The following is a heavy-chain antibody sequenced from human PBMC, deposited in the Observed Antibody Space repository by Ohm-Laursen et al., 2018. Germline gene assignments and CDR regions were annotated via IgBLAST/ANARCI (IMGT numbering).Heavy chain of an antibody. CDR3: TSPRDTKGYFDY. CDR1: GYTFTGYY. D-gene: IGHD2-8*01. J-gene: IGHJ4*02. CDR2: INPNDGGT. V-gene: IGHV1-2*06. Sequence: GASVKVSCKASGYTFTGYYMHWVRQAPGQGLEWMGRINPNDGGTDYAQKFQGRVTMTRDTSITTAYMELTSLRSDDTAVYYCTSPRDTKGYFDYWGQGTLVTVSS.